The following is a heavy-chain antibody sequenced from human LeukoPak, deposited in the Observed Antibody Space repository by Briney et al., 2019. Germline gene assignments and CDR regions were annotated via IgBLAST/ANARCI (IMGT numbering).Heavy chain of an antibody. D-gene: IGHD6-13*01. CDR3: ASNNSSWYWFDY. V-gene: IGHV3-23*01. CDR2: ISGSGGST. J-gene: IGHJ4*02. Sequence: GGSLRLSCAASGFTFSSYAMSWVRQAPGKGLEWVSAISGSGGSTYYADSVKGRFTISRDNSKNTLYLQMNSLRAEDTAVYYCASNNSSWYWFDYWGQGTLVTVSS. CDR1: GFTFSSYA.